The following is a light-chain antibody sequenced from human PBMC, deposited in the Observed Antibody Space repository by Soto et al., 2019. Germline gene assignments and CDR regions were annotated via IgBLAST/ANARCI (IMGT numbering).Light chain of an antibody. CDR2: TLS. CDR1: QSLLDSEDGDTY. Sequence: VMTQSPPSLPVTPGQPASISCRSSQSLLDSEDGDTYLDWYLQRPGQSPQLLIYTLSYRASGVPDRLTGSGSGTDFTLRISRVEAEDVGVYYCMHRMEFTFPFGPGTKVDIX. CDR3: MHRMEFTFP. J-gene: IGKJ3*01. V-gene: IGKV2-40*01.